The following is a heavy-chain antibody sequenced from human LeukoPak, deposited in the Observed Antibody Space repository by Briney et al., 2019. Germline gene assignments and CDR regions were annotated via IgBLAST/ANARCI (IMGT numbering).Heavy chain of an antibody. CDR2: VYWNDDK. V-gene: IGHV2-5*01. J-gene: IGHJ5*02. CDR1: EFSLSTSGVG. D-gene: IGHD3-10*01. CDR3: AHSTPYYYGSWRYLSWFDP. Sequence: SGPTLVNPTQTLTLTCTFYEFSLSTSGVGVGWIRQPPGKALEWLAVVYWNDDKRYSPSLKSRVTITKDTSKNQVVLTMTNMDPVDTATYYCAHSTPYYYGSWRYLSWFDPWGQGTLVTVSP.